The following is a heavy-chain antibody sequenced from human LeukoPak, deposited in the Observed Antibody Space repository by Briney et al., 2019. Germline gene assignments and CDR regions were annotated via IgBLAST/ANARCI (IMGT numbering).Heavy chain of an antibody. V-gene: IGHV3-23*01. D-gene: IGHD1-26*01. CDR3: AKGQLVGVSRTPWDY. J-gene: IGHJ4*02. CDR1: GFTFSSYA. CDR2: ISGSGDST. Sequence: GGSLRLSCAASGFTFSSYAMSCVRQAPGKGLEWLSNISGSGDSTYYADSVKGRFTISRDNSQNTLYLKMTSLRAKDTAVYYCAKGQLVGVSRTPWDYWGQASLVTVSA.